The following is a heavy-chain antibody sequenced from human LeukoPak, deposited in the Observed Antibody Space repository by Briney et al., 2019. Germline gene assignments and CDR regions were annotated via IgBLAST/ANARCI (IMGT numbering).Heavy chain of an antibody. Sequence: PSETLSLTCTVSGGSISSYYWSWIRQPPGKGLEWIGYIYYSGSTNYNPSLKSRVTISVDTSKNQFSLKLSSVTAADTAVYYCARGSPKRGYYYGMDVWGQGTTVTVSS. CDR1: GGSISSYY. D-gene: IGHD3-10*01. CDR3: ARGSPKRGYYYGMDV. V-gene: IGHV4-59*01. CDR2: IYYSGST. J-gene: IGHJ6*02.